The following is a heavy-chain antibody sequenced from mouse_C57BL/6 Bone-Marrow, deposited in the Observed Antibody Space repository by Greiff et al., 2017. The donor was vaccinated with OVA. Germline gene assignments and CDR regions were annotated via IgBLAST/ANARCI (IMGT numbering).Heavy chain of an antibody. CDR1: GYTFTSYT. V-gene: IGHV1-4*01. CDR3: VHGGYVDY. CDR2: INPSSGYT. Sequence: QVQLQQSGAELARPGASVKMSCKASGYTFTSYTMPWVNQRPGQGLDWIGYINPSSGYTKYNQPFKDKATLTADKAASTAYMQLSSLTSEDSAVYYCVHGGYVDYWGQGTTLTVSS. J-gene: IGHJ2*01.